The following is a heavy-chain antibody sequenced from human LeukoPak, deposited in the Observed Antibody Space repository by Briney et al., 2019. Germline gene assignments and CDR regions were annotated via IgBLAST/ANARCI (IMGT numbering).Heavy chain of an antibody. Sequence: PSETLSLTCTVSGGSISSGGYYWSWIRQHPGKGLEWIGYIYYSGSTYYNPSLKSRVTISVDTSKNQFSLKLSSVTAADTAVYYCARVRGFDFWSGYFNGTLDYWGQGTLVTVSS. CDR2: IYYSGST. J-gene: IGHJ4*02. CDR1: GGSISSGGYY. D-gene: IGHD3-3*01. CDR3: ARVRGFDFWSGYFNGTLDY. V-gene: IGHV4-31*03.